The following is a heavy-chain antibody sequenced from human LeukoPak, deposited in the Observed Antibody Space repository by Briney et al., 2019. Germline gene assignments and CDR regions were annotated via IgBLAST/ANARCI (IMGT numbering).Heavy chain of an antibody. Sequence: PSQTLSLTXTVSGGSISSGSYYWSWIRQPAGKGLEWIGRIYTSGSTNYNPSLKSRVTISVDTSKNQFSLKLSSVTAADTAVYYCARDSSAFDYWGQGTLVTVSS. CDR3: ARDSSAFDY. V-gene: IGHV4-61*02. CDR2: IYTSGST. D-gene: IGHD2-2*01. CDR1: GGSISSGSYY. J-gene: IGHJ4*02.